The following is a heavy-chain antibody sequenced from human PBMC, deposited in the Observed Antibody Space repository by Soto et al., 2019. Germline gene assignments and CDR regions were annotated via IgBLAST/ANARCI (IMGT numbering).Heavy chain of an antibody. Sequence: QVQLVQSGAEVQKPGSSLRVSCRASGGTFDSYSISWVRQAPGQGLEWLGKVAPIFDFSRYAPKFQGRVTITADKATSIAYQGMCGLTSQDTAVYYCATGALGGRQPLVRDAFDFWGQGTKVTVSS. CDR3: ATGALGGRQPLVRDAFDF. V-gene: IGHV1-69*02. CDR1: GGTFDSYS. CDR2: VAPIFDFS. J-gene: IGHJ3*01. D-gene: IGHD3-16*01.